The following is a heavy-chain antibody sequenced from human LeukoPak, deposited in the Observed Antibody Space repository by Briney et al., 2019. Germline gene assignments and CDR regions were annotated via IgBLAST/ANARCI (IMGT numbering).Heavy chain of an antibody. CDR2: IYYSGST. Sequence: SETLSLTCTVSGGSISSGGYYWSWIRQHPGKGLEWIGYIYYSGSTYYNPSLKSRVTISVDTSKNQFSLKLSSVTAADTAVYYCARSPSVTTLLYYFDYWGQGTLVTVSS. CDR1: GGSISSGGYY. V-gene: IGHV4-31*03. D-gene: IGHD4-17*01. CDR3: ARSPSVTTLLYYFDY. J-gene: IGHJ4*02.